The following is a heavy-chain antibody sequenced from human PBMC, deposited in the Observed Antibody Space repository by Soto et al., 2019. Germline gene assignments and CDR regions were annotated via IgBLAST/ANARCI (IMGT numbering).Heavy chain of an antibody. CDR3: ARDRYCSGGSCLRRDGMDV. Sequence: GGSLRLSCAASGFTFSSYSMNWVRQAPGKGLEWVSSISSSSSYIYYADSVKGRFTISRDNAKNSLYLQMNSLRAEDTAVYYCARDRYCSGGSCLRRDGMDVWGQGTTVTVSS. CDR1: GFTFSSYS. V-gene: IGHV3-21*01. CDR2: ISSSSSYI. D-gene: IGHD2-15*01. J-gene: IGHJ6*02.